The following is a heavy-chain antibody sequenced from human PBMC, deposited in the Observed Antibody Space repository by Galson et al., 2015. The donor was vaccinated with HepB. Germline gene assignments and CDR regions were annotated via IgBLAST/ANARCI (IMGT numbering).Heavy chain of an antibody. D-gene: IGHD1-1*01. CDR3: ARSGTERASDM. CDR1: GYTFTNYA. CDR2: IIAGNGNT. Sequence: SVKVSCKASGYTFTNYAMHWVRQAPGQRLEWMGWIIAGNGNTKYSQKFQGRVTITRDTSASTAYMELSSLRSEDTAVYYCARSGTERASDMWGQGTMVTVSS. J-gene: IGHJ3*02. V-gene: IGHV1-3*01.